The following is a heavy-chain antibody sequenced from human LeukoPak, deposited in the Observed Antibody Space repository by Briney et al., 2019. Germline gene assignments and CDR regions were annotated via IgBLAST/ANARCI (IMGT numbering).Heavy chain of an antibody. D-gene: IGHD3-10*01. CDR3: ATVPLGFGELGPVYYFDY. V-gene: IGHV3-48*02. CDR1: GFTFSSYS. Sequence: LPGGSLRLSCAASGFTFSSYSMNWVRQAPGKGLEWVSYISSSSSTIYYADSVKGRFTISRDNAKNSLYLQMNSLRDEDTAVYYCATVPLGFGELGPVYYFDYWGQGTLVTVSS. J-gene: IGHJ4*02. CDR2: ISSSSSTI.